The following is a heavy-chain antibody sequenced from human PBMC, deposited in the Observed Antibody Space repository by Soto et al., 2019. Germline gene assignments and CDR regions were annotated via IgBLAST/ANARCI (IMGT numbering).Heavy chain of an antibody. CDR2: IDPSDSYT. V-gene: IGHV5-10-1*01. D-gene: IGHD3-22*01. J-gene: IGHJ6*02. CDR3: ARLHADSARCGMDF. CDR1: GYRFTSYW. Sequence: GESPKTPRKGSGYRFTSYWISLVRQMPGKGLEWMGRIDPSDSYTNYSPSFQGHVTISADKSISTAYLQWSSLKASDTAVYYCARLHADSARCGMDFWGQGTTVTVSS.